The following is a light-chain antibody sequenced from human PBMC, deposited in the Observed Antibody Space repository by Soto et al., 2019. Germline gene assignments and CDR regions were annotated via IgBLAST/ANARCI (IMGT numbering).Light chain of an antibody. CDR3: QVWDSSSDHVV. Sequence: SYELTQSPSVSVAPGQTARITCGGNNIGTNWYQQKPGQAPVLVVYDDSDRPSGIPERFSGSNSGNTATLTISRVEAGDEADYYCQVWDSSSDHVVFGGGTQLTVL. CDR2: DDS. J-gene: IGLJ2*01. CDR1: NIGT. V-gene: IGLV3-21*02.